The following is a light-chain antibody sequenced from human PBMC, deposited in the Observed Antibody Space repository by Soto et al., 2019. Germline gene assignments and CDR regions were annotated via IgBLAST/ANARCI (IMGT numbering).Light chain of an antibody. J-gene: IGKJ2*01. CDR3: QRYNGY. CDR2: DAL. CDR1: QNIDNR. V-gene: IGKV1-5*01. Sequence: DFQMAQSPTTMSASVGDRVTITWRASQNIDNRLAWYQQKPGKAPKLLIYDALSLESGVPSRFSGSRAGTEFTLTISSLQPDDFATYYCQRYNGYFGQGTKLEI.